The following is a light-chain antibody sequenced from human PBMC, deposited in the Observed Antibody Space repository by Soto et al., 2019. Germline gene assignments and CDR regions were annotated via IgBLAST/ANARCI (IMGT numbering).Light chain of an antibody. V-gene: IGLV2-11*01. CDR1: SNDVGHHNN. CDR2: EVS. J-gene: IGLJ1*01. CDR3: SAHTDRNTLD. Sequence: QSALTQPRSVSGSPGQSVTISCTATSNDVGHHNNVSWYQQHPGKVPKLIIYEVSKRSSGVPDRYSGSKSGNTSSLVISGHHDDDEADYSCSAHTDRNTLDFGAGTKLPVL.